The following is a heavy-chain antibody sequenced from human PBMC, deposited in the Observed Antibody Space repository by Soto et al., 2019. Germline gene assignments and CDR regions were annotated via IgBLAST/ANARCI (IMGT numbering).Heavy chain of an antibody. V-gene: IGHV4-61*01. CDR2: IYYRGST. J-gene: IGHJ6*02. CDR3: ARDRRTGTTHPYYGMDV. Sequence: SETLSLTCTVSGGSVTSGSYYWGWIRQPPEKGLEWIGYIYYRGSTSYNPSLKSRVTISLDTSKSQFSLELTSVTAADTPVYFCARDRRTGTTHPYYGMDVWGQGTTVTVSS. D-gene: IGHD1-7*01. CDR1: GGSVTSGSYY.